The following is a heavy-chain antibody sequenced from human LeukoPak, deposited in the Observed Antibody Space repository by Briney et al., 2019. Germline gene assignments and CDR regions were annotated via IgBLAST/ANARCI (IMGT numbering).Heavy chain of an antibody. CDR2: ISSSSSYI. D-gene: IGHD3-22*01. CDR1: GFTFSSYS. CDR3: AGDPDSSGYYYGAFDI. Sequence: PGGSLRLSCAASGFTFSSYSMNWVRQAPGKGLEWVSSISSSSSYIYYADSVKGRFTISRDNAKNSLYLQMNSLRAEDTAVYYCAGDPDSSGYYYGAFDIWGQGTMVTVSS. J-gene: IGHJ3*02. V-gene: IGHV3-21*01.